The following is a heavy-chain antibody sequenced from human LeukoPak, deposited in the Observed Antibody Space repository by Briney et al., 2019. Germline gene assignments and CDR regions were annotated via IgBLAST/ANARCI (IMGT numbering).Heavy chain of an antibody. V-gene: IGHV3-43D*03. J-gene: IGHJ4*02. CDR2: ISWDGGST. CDR1: GFTFDDYA. CDR3: AKDIRGSTSWYGLGY. D-gene: IGHD6-13*01. Sequence: PGGSLRLSCAASGFTFDDYAMHWVRQAPGKGLEWVSLISWDGGSTYYADSVKGRFTISRDNSKNSLFLQMNSLRAEDTALYFCAKDIRGSTSWYGLGYWGQGTLVTVSS.